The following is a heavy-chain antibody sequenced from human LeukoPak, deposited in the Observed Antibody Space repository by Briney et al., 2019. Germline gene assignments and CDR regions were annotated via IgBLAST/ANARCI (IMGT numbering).Heavy chain of an antibody. J-gene: IGHJ6*02. Sequence: GGSLRLSCAASGFTFSDYYMSWIRQAPGKGLEWVSYISSSGSTIYYADSLKGRFTISRDNAKNSLYLQMNSLRAEDTAVYYCARDIGFTVVRGAMLYYYAMDVWGQGTTVTISS. CDR1: GFTFSDYY. D-gene: IGHD3-10*01. CDR2: ISSSGSTI. CDR3: ARDIGFTVVRGAMLYYYAMDV. V-gene: IGHV3-11*01.